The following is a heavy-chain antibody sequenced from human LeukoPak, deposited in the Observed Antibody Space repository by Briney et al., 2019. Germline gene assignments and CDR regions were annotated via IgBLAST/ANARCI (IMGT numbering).Heavy chain of an antibody. CDR1: GFTFSSYS. V-gene: IGHV3-21*01. CDR3: ARAQGGGSGSYDY. Sequence: PGGSLRLSCAASGFTFSSYSMNWVRQAPVKGLEGVSSISSSSSYIYYADSVNGRFTISRDNAKNSPYLQMNNLRAEDTAVYYCARAQGGGSGSYDYWGQGTLVTISS. D-gene: IGHD1-26*01. CDR2: ISSSSSYI. J-gene: IGHJ4*02.